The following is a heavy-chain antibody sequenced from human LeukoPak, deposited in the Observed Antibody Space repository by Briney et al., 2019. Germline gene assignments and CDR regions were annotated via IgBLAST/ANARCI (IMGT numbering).Heavy chain of an antibody. Sequence: ASVKVSCKASGYTFTSYDISWVRQATGQGLEWMGWMNPNSGNTGYAQKFQGKVTMTRNTSISTAYMELSSLRSEDTAVYYCTRDPYYYDSSGYGRDAFDIWGQGTMVTVSS. CDR1: GYTFTSYD. CDR2: MNPNSGNT. J-gene: IGHJ3*02. V-gene: IGHV1-8*01. D-gene: IGHD3-22*01. CDR3: TRDPYYYDSSGYGRDAFDI.